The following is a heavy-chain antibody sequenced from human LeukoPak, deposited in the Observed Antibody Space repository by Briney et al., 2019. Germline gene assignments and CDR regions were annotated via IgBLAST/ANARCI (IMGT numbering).Heavy chain of an antibody. D-gene: IGHD3-10*01. CDR1: GGTFSGYA. J-gene: IGHJ4*02. CDR2: ISAYNGNT. CDR3: ARGPLSWFGVPPDY. Sequence: RSSVKVSCKASGGTFSGYAISWVRQAPGQGLEWMGWISAYNGNTNYAQKLQGRVTMTTDTSTSTAYMELRSLRSDDTAVYYCARGPLSWFGVPPDYWGQGTLVTVSS. V-gene: IGHV1-18*01.